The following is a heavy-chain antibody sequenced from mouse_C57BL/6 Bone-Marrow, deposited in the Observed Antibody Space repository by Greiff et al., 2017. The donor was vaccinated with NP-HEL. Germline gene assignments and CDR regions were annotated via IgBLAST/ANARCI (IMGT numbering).Heavy chain of an antibody. CDR3: ARRITTVVADWYFDV. D-gene: IGHD1-1*01. CDR2: IYWDDDK. J-gene: IGHJ1*03. V-gene: IGHV8-12*01. Sequence: ESGPGILQSSQTLSLTCSFSGFSLSTSGMGVSWIRQPSGKGLEWLAHIYWDDDKRYNPSLKSRLTISKDTSRNQVFLKITSVDTADTATYYCARRITTVVADWYFDVWGTGTTVTVSS. CDR1: GFSLSTSGMG.